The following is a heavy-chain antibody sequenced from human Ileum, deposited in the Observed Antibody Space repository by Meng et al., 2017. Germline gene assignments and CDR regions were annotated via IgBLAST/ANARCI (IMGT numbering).Heavy chain of an antibody. D-gene: IGHD6-13*01. CDR2: INHSGSS. Sequence: QVRLQQSGAGLLKHSETLSLTCVVYGGSFSGYYWSWVRQSPGKGLEWIAGINHSGSSNYNPSFQSRVTISVDRPRNQFSLKLSSVTAADTGVYYCARPAGYSSDWYKYFQHWGQGTLVTVSS. J-gene: IGHJ1*01. CDR1: GGSFSGYY. V-gene: IGHV4-34*02. CDR3: ARPAGYSSDWYKYFQH.